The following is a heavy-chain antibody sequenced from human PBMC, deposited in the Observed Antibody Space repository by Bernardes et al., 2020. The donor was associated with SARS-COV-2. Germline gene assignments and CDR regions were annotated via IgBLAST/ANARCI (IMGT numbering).Heavy chain of an antibody. CDR3: ARVQPIAPDFYAWGRWGRWFDP. V-gene: IGHV3-7*01. Sequence: GGSLRLSCAASGFTFGDYWMSWVRQAPGKGPEWVASIKQDGSEKYYMESAKGRFTISRDNAKSSLYLHLSRLTAEDTAVYSCARVQPIAPDFYAWGRWGRWFDPWGQGALVNVSS. J-gene: IGHJ5*02. CDR2: IKQDGSEK. CDR1: GFTFGDYW. D-gene: IGHD3-16*01.